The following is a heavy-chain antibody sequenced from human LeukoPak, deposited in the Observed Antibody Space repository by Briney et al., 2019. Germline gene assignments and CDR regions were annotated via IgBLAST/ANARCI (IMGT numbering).Heavy chain of an antibody. CDR1: GFTFSSYS. D-gene: IGHD1-26*01. V-gene: IGHV3-21*01. CDR2: ISSISSYI. Sequence: WWALRLSCAASGFTFSSYSMNWVRQAPGKGLKWVSSISSISSYIYFADSVKGRFTISRDNAKNSLYLQMNSLRAEDTAVYYCARDVIVGASSDYWGQGTMVTV. CDR3: ARDVIVGASSDY. J-gene: IGHJ4*02.